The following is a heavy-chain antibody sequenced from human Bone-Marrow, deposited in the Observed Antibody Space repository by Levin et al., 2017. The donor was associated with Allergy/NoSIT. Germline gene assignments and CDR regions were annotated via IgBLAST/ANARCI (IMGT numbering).Heavy chain of an antibody. Sequence: SETLSLTCTVSGGSISSSSYYWGWIRQPPGKGLEWIGSIYYSGSTYYNPSLKSRVTISVDTSKNQFSLKLSSVTAADTAVYYCARHLLEESGGYSGNWFDPWGQGTLVTVSS. CDR3: ARHLLEESGGYSGNWFDP. J-gene: IGHJ5*02. CDR1: GGSISSSSYY. V-gene: IGHV4-39*01. D-gene: IGHD6-19*01. CDR2: IYYSGST.